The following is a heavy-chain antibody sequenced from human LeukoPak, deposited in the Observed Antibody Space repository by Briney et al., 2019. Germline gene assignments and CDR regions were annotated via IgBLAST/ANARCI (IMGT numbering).Heavy chain of an antibody. Sequence: GGSLRLSCAASGFTFSSYAMHWVRQAPGKGLEWVAVIWFDGSERYYADSVKGRFTISRDNSKNTLYLQMNSLRAEDTAVYYCARGSGNYYNGMDVWGQGTTVTVSS. D-gene: IGHD1-26*01. CDR3: ARGSGNYYNGMDV. CDR2: IWFDGSER. J-gene: IGHJ6*02. CDR1: GFTFSSYA. V-gene: IGHV3-33*08.